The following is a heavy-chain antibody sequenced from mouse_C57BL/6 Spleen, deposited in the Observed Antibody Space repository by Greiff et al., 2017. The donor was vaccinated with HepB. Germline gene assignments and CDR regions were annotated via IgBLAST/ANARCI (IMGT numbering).Heavy chain of an antibody. CDR3: AKTAQATDYFDY. Sequence: QVQLKQPGAELVRPGSSVKLSCKASGYTFTSYWMHWVKQRPIQGLEWIGNIDPSDSETHYNQKFKDKATLTVDKSSSTAYMQLSSLTSEDSAVYYCAKTAQATDYFDYWGQGTTLTVSS. V-gene: IGHV1-52*01. J-gene: IGHJ2*01. CDR1: GYTFTSYW. CDR2: IDPSDSET. D-gene: IGHD3-2*02.